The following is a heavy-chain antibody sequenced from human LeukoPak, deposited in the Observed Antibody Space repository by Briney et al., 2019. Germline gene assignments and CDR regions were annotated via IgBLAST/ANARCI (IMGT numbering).Heavy chain of an antibody. D-gene: IGHD3-22*01. Sequence: ASVKVSCKASGYTFTGYYMHWVRQAPGQGLEWMGWINPNSGGTNYAQKFQGRVTMTRDTSISTAYMELSGLRSDDTAVYYCARDYYDSSGSGTWGQGTLVTVSS. CDR3: ARDYYDSSGSGT. J-gene: IGHJ5*02. CDR1: GYTFTGYY. CDR2: INPNSGGT. V-gene: IGHV1-2*02.